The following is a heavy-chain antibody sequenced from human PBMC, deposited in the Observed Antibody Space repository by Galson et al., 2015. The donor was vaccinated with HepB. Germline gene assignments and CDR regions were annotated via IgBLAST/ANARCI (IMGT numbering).Heavy chain of an antibody. V-gene: IGHV3-7*01. CDR2: IKQDESEK. Sequence: SLRLSCAASGFTFSSYWMSWVRQAPGKGLEWVANIKQDESEKYYVDSVKGRFTISRDNAKNSLYLQMNSLRAEDAAVYYCARVAWFRELSADYWGQGTLVTVSS. J-gene: IGHJ4*02. CDR3: ARVAWFRELSADY. D-gene: IGHD3-10*01. CDR1: GFTFSSYW.